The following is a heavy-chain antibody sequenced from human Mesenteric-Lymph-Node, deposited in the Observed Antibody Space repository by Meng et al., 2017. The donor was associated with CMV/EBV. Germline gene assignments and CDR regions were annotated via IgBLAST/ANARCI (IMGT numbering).Heavy chain of an antibody. V-gene: IGHV3-23*01. CDR3: ANLPARLSMLRGGGDF. J-gene: IGHJ4*02. CDR2: INGGGGRA. D-gene: IGHD3-10*01. CDR1: GFIFSNYD. Sequence: GESLKISCAGSGFIFSNYDMNWVRQAPGKGLEWVSTINGGGGRAYYADSVKGRFTVSRDNANNEVSLLMNSLRADDTAVYYCANLPARLSMLRGGGDFWGQGTLVTVSS.